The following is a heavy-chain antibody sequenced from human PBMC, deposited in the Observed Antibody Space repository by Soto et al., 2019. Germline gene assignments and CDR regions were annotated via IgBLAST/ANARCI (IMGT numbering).Heavy chain of an antibody. J-gene: IGHJ4*02. D-gene: IGHD3-3*01. CDR1: GYSFHDYG. Sequence: ASVKVSCTTSGYSFHDYGVTWVRQAPGQGLEWMGWISGKTGATNYAQDLQGRVTMAIDTSTKTVYLEMRSLKSDDTAVYYCARANRITGQFDYRGQGTLVTVS. CDR2: ISGKTGAT. V-gene: IGHV1-18*01. CDR3: ARANRITGQFDY.